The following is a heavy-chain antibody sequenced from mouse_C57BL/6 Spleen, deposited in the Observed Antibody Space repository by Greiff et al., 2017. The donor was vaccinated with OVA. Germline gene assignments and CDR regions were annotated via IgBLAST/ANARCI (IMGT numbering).Heavy chain of an antibody. V-gene: IGHV1-82*01. CDR2: IYPGDGDT. CDR3: ASITTVVDHFDY. D-gene: IGHD1-1*01. Sequence: VQVVESGPELVKPGASVKISCKASGYAFSSSWMNWVKQRPGKGLEWIGRIYPGDGDTNYNGKFKGKATLTADKSSSTAYMQLSSLTSEDSAVYFCASITTVVDHFDYWGQGTTLTVPS. J-gene: IGHJ2*01. CDR1: GYAFSSSW.